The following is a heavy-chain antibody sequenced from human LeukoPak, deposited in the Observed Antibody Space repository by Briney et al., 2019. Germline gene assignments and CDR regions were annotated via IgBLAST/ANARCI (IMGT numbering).Heavy chain of an antibody. CDR1: GYSFTSYW. D-gene: IGHD6-6*01. Sequence: GESLKISCKGSGYSFTSYWIGWVRQMPGKGLEWMGIIYPGDSDTRYSPSFQGQVTISADKSISTAYLQWSSLKASDTAMYYCARQGSSSSEVVDAFDIWGQGTMVTVSS. CDR2: IYPGDSDT. CDR3: ARQGSSSSEVVDAFDI. V-gene: IGHV5-51*01. J-gene: IGHJ3*02.